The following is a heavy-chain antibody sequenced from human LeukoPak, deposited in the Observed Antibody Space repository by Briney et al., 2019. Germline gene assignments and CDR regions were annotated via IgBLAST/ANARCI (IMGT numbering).Heavy chain of an antibody. J-gene: IGHJ3*02. CDR3: ARGGYDSSGYYYNPDAFDI. D-gene: IGHD3-22*01. V-gene: IGHV4-59*01. Sequence: PSETLSLTCTVSGGSISSYYWSWIRQPPGKGREWIGYIYYSGSTNYNPSLKSRVTISVDTSKNQFSLKLNSLTAADTAVYYCARGGYDSSGYYYNPDAFDIWGQGTMVTVSS. CDR2: IYYSGST. CDR1: GGSISSYY.